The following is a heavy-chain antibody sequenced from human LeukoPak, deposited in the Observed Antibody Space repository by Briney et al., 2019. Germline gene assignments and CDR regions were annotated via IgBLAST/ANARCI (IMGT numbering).Heavy chain of an antibody. J-gene: IGHJ3*02. Sequence: AGRSLRLSRAASGFTFSSYSMNWVRQAPGKGLEWVSSISSSSSYIYYADSVKGRFTISRDNAKNSLYLQMNSLRAEDTAVYYCARDSGSSGYYPDAFDIWGQGTMVTVSS. V-gene: IGHV3-21*01. CDR1: GFTFSSYS. D-gene: IGHD3-22*01. CDR3: ARDSGSSGYYPDAFDI. CDR2: ISSSSSYI.